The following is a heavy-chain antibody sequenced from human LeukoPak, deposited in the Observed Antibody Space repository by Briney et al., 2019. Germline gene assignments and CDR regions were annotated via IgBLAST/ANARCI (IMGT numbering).Heavy chain of an antibody. J-gene: IGHJ4*02. CDR3: QSSGLLDY. CDR1: GFTFGDYA. Sequence: PGGSLRLSCTAPGFTFGDYAMSWVRQAPGKGLEWVGFIRSKAYGGTTEYAASVKGRFTISRDDSKSIAYLQMNSLKTEDTAVYYCQSSGLLDYWGQGTLVTVSS. D-gene: IGHD3-10*01. V-gene: IGHV3-49*04. CDR2: IRSKAYGGTT.